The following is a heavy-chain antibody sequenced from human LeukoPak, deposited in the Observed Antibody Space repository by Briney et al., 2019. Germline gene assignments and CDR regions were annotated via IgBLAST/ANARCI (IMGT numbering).Heavy chain of an antibody. D-gene: IGHD2-15*01. Sequence: GASVKVSCKASGYTFTGYYMHWVRQAPGQGLEWMGWISAYNGNTNYAQKLQGRVTMTTDTSTSTAYMELRSLRSDDTAVYYCARDCSGGSCYSFLWGQGTLVTVSS. V-gene: IGHV1-18*04. CDR3: ARDCSGGSCYSFL. CDR2: ISAYNGNT. J-gene: IGHJ4*02. CDR1: GYTFTGYY.